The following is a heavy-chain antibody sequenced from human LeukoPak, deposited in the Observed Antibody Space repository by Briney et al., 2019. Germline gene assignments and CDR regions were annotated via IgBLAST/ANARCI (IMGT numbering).Heavy chain of an antibody. D-gene: IGHD2-2*01. CDR2: INSGGDSI. CDR1: GFAFSTYW. J-gene: IGHJ4*02. V-gene: IGHV3-74*03. Sequence: PGGSLRLSCAASGFAFSTYWMHWVRQAPGKGLVWVSRINSGGDSITYADSVKGRFTISRDNAKNTLYLQMNSLRAEDTAVYYCVRVGEVVPAGIDYWGQGTLVTVSS. CDR3: VRVGEVVPAGIDY.